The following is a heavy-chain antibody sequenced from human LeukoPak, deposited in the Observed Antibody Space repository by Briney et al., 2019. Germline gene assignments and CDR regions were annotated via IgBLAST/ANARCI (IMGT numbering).Heavy chain of an antibody. V-gene: IGHV4-39*01. CDR1: GGSISSSSYY. CDR3: ARRGSGTVTTFHY. CDR2: IYYSGST. J-gene: IGHJ4*02. D-gene: IGHD4-17*01. Sequence: PSETLSLTCTVSGGSISSSSYYWGWIRQPPGKGLEWIGSIYYSGSTYYNPSLKSRVTISVDTSKNQFSLKLSSVTAADTAVYYCARRGSGTVTTFHYWGQGTLVTVSS.